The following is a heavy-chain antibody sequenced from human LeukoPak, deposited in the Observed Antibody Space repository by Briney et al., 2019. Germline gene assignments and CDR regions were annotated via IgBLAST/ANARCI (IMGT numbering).Heavy chain of an antibody. CDR1: GFTVITSY. J-gene: IGHJ4*02. CDR2: ISYDGSSK. CDR3: ASGHNEYSSSSAHY. Sequence: GESLRLSCAASGFTVITSYMSWVRQAPGKGLEWVAVISYDGSSKYYADSVKGRFTISRDNSKNTLYLQMNSLRAEDTAVYYCASGHNEYSSSSAHYWGQGTLVTVSS. D-gene: IGHD6-6*01. V-gene: IGHV3-30-3*01.